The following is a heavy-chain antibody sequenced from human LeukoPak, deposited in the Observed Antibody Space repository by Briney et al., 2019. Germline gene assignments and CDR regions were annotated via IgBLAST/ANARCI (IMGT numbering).Heavy chain of an antibody. J-gene: IGHJ4*02. Sequence: SETLSLTCTVSGGSISSYYWSWIRQPPGKGLEWIGYTHYSGSTKYNPSLKSRLTISVDSSKNQFSLRLSSVTAADTAVYFCARGAAGAGAADYWGQGTLVTVSS. D-gene: IGHD3-10*01. CDR3: ARGAAGAGAADY. CDR1: GGSISSYY. CDR2: THYSGST. V-gene: IGHV4-59*01.